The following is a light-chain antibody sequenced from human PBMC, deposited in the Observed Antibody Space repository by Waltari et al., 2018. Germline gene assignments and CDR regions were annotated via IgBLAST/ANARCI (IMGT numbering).Light chain of an antibody. CDR1: RHDVGNYIL. CDR2: EVT. V-gene: IGLV2-23*02. Sequence: QSALTQPASVSGSPGESITIPCTGTRHDVGNYILVSWYQQHPDKAPKLIIFEVTKRPSRVSNRFSGSKSGNTASLTISGLQAEDEADYYCCSYAGTTSIYVFGSGTKVTVL. J-gene: IGLJ1*01. CDR3: CSYAGTTSIYV.